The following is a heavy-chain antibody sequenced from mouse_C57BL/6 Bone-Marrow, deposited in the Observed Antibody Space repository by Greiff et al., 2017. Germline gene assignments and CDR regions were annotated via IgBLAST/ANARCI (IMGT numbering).Heavy chain of an antibody. J-gene: IGHJ4*01. CDR2: IYPGSGST. CDR1: GYTFTSYW. Sequence: QVQLQQPGAELVKPGASVKMSCKASGYTFTSYWITWVKQRPGQGLEWIGDIYPGSGSTNYNERFKSKATLTVDTSSSTAYMQLSSLTSEDSAVYYCARSDLGFYAMDYWGQGTSVTVSS. CDR3: ARSDLGFYAMDY. V-gene: IGHV1-55*01.